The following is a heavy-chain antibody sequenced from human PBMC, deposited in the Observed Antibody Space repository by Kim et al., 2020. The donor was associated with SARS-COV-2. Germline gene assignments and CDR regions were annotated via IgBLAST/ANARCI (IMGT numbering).Heavy chain of an antibody. CDR1: GVTFSGST. V-gene: IGHV3-73*01. CDR3: ARGPPYTDSYWDAFDM. D-gene: IGHD1-26*01. CDR2: IRWEGNSYAT. Sequence: GGSLRLSCAASGVTFSGSTMHWVRQASGKGLEWVGRIRWEGNSYATEYGASVKGRFTISRDDSKNTAYLQMNSLKTEDTAIYYCARGPPYTDSYWDAFDMWGQGTLVTVSS. J-gene: IGHJ3*02.